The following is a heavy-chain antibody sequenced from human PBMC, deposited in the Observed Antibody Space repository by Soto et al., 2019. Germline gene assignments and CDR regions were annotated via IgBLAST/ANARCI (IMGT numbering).Heavy chain of an antibody. CDR2: ITDSGDDT. CDR3: AKLGSSSWSPHYYFDY. CDR1: GFTFNNYA. J-gene: IGHJ4*02. V-gene: IGHV3-23*01. D-gene: IGHD2-2*01. Sequence: EVQLLESGGGLVQPGGSLRLSCAASGFTFNNYAMGWVRQAPGKGLEWVSAITDSGDDTYYIDSVKGRFTISRDNSKSTWYLKMNSLRAEDTAIYYCAKLGSSSWSPHYYFDYWGQGTLVTVSS.